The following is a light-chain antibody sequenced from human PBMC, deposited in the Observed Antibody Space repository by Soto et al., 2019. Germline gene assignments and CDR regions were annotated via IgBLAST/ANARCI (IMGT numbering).Light chain of an antibody. V-gene: IGLV2-14*01. CDR3: SSFTSSSTVV. Sequence: QSALTQPASVSGSPGQSITISGVGTNSDIGSYTSVSWFQHHPGTAPKLMISEVSNRPSGVSSSFSGSKSGHTASLTISGLQAEDEAPYYCSSFTSSSTVVFGGGTKLTVL. J-gene: IGLJ2*01. CDR2: EVS. CDR1: NSDIGSYTS.